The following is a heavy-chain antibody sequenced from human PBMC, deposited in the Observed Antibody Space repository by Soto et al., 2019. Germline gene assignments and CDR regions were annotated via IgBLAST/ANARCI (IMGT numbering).Heavy chain of an antibody. V-gene: IGHV5-51*01. J-gene: IGHJ6*02. Sequence: GESLKISCKGSGYSFTSYWIGWVRQMPGKGLEWMGIIYPGDSDTRYSPSFQGQVTISADKSISTAYLQWSSLKASDTAMYYCASSSYGTYYYYGMDVWGQGTTVTVSS. CDR1: GYSFTSYW. D-gene: IGHD5-18*01. CDR2: IYPGDSDT. CDR3: ASSSYGTYYYYGMDV.